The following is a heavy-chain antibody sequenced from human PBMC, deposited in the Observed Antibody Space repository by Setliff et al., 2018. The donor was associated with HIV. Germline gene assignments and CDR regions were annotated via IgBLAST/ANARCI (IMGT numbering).Heavy chain of an antibody. CDR3: ARDQGDTPSRGDI. D-gene: IGHD1-26*01. J-gene: IGHJ3*02. CDR1: GGSISSYY. V-gene: IGHV4-59*12. CDR2: IYYSGST. Sequence: SLTCTVSGGSISSYYWSWIRQPPGKGLEWIGYIYYSGSTNYNPSLKSRVTISVDTSKNQFSLNLKSVTAADTAVYYCARDQGDTPSRGDIWGQGTMVTVSS.